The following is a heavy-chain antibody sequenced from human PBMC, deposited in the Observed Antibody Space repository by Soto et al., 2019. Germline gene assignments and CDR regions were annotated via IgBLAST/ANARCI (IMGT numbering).Heavy chain of an antibody. V-gene: IGHV3-7*01. J-gene: IGHJ4*02. D-gene: IGHD2-21*01. Sequence: PEGSLRLSCAASGFTFSSYWMSWVRQAPGKGLEWVANIKQDGSEKYYVDSVKGRFTISRDNAKNSLYLQMNSLRAEDTAVYYCARDGATPILWDFDYWGQGTLVTVSS. CDR1: GFTFSSYW. CDR2: IKQDGSEK. CDR3: ARDGATPILWDFDY.